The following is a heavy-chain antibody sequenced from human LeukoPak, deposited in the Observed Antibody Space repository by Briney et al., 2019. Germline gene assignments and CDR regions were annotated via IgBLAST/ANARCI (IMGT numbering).Heavy chain of an antibody. Sequence: TSETLSLTCIVSGGSISSGTYYWGWIRQPPGKGLEWIGSIYYSGSTYYNPSLKSRVTISVDTSKNQFSLKLSSVTAADTAVYYCARGSILTGYYLKWFDPWGQGTLVTVSS. CDR3: ARGSILTGYYLKWFDP. CDR2: IYYSGST. V-gene: IGHV4-39*01. D-gene: IGHD3-9*01. CDR1: GGSISSGTYY. J-gene: IGHJ5*02.